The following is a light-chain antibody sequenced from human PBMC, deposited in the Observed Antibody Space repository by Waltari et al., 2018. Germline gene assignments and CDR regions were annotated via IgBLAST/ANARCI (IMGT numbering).Light chain of an antibody. CDR3: QQYNSYSPYT. CDR2: KAS. CDR1: QSISSW. J-gene: IGKJ2*01. Sequence: DIQMTQSPSTLSASVGDTVTITCRASQSISSWLAWYQQKPGKAPKLLIYKASSLESGVPSRFSGSGSGTEFTLTISSLKPDDFATYYCQQYNSYSPYTFGQGTKLEIK. V-gene: IGKV1-5*03.